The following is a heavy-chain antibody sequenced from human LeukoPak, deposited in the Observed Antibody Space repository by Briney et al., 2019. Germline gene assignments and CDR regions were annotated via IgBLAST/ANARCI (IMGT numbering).Heavy chain of an antibody. Sequence: GSLRLSCAASGFTFSSYIMNWVRQAPGKGLEWVSSISSTSGYIYYADSVKGRFTISRDNAKNSLYLQMNSLRAEDTAVYYCARDPTTYGSGSYYYYFDYWGQGTLVTVSS. J-gene: IGHJ4*02. D-gene: IGHD3-10*01. V-gene: IGHV3-21*01. CDR3: ARDPTTYGSGSYYYYFDY. CDR2: ISSTSGYI. CDR1: GFTFSSYI.